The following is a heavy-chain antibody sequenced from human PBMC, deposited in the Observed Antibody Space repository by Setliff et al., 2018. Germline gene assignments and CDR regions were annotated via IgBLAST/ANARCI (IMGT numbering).Heavy chain of an antibody. D-gene: IGHD2-15*01. Sequence: GGSLRLSCAGSGFTFGDFAVTWIRQAPGKGLEWVSVISSDGGSIYYADSVKGRFTISRDNANNSLYLQMNSLRAEDTAMYYCARFACNGGSCYLSASDYWGQGTRVTVSS. CDR3: ARFACNGGSCYLSASDY. J-gene: IGHJ4*02. CDR1: GFTFGDFA. CDR2: ISSDGGSI. V-gene: IGHV3-23*03.